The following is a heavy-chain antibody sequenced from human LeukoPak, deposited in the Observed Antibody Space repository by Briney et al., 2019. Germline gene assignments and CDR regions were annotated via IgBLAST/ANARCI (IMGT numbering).Heavy chain of an antibody. CDR1: GGSFSGYY. CDR2: INHSGST. V-gene: IGHV4-34*01. D-gene: IGHD1-26*01. CDR3: ARGQVGSYAYYYYYGMDV. Sequence: SETLSLTCAVYGGSFSGYYWSWIRQPPGKGLEWIGEINHSGSTNYNPSLKSRVTISIDTSKNQFSLKLSSVTAADTAVYYCARGQVGSYAYYYYYGMDVWGQGPRSPSP. J-gene: IGHJ6*02.